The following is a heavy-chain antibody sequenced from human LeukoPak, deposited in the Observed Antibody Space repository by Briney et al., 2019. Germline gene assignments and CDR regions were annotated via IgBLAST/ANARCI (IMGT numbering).Heavy chain of an antibody. J-gene: IGHJ4*02. CDR1: SGSLSGYN. Sequence: SETLSLTCAVYSGSLSGYNWSWIRQPPAKGLEWIGEINHSGSTNYNPSLKSRVTISVDTSKNQFSLNLSSVTAADTAVYYCARQHYGDHDYWGQGTLVTVSS. D-gene: IGHD4-17*01. CDR3: ARQHYGDHDY. CDR2: INHSGST. V-gene: IGHV4-34*01.